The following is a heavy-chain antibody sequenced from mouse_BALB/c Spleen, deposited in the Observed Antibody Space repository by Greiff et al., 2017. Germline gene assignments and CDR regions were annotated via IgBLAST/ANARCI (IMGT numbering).Heavy chain of an antibody. Sequence: QVHVKQSGPGLVQPSQSLSITCTVSGFSLTSYGVHWVRQSPGKGLEWLGVIWSGGSTDYSAAFISRLSISKDNSKSQVFFKMNSLQADDTAIYYCARTGLDAMDYWGQGTSVTVSS. D-gene: IGHD3-3*01. J-gene: IGHJ4*01. V-gene: IGHV2-4-1*01. CDR1: GFSLTSYG. CDR3: ARTGLDAMDY. CDR2: IWSGGST.